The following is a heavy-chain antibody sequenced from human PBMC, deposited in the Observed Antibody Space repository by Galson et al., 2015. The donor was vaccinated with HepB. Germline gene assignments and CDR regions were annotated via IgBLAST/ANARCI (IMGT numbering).Heavy chain of an antibody. Sequence: CAISGDSVSSNSAAWNWIRQSPSRGLEWLGRTYYRSKWYNDYAVSVKNRITINPDTSKNQFSLQLNSVTPEDTAVYYCARQPTVTTTGYYFDYWGQGTLVTVSS. CDR1: GDSVSSNSAA. CDR3: ARQPTVTTTGYYFDY. V-gene: IGHV6-1*01. D-gene: IGHD4-17*01. J-gene: IGHJ4*02. CDR2: TYYRSKWYN.